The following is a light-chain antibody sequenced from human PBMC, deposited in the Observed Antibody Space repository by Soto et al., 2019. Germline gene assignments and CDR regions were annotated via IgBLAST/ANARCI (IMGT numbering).Light chain of an antibody. J-gene: IGLJ2*01. V-gene: IGLV2-18*02. CDR1: STDFVSYNR. CDR2: EAS. Sequence: QSALTQPPSVSGSPGQSVTISCTGTSTDFVSYNRVSWYQQPPGTAPKLIIYEASNRPSGVPDRFSGSKSGNTASLTISGLQAADEADYYCTSYTNSSPVVFGGGTKLTVL. CDR3: TSYTNSSPVV.